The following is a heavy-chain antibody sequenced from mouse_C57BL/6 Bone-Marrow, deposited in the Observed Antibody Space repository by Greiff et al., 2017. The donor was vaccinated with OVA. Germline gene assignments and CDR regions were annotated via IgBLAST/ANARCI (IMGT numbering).Heavy chain of an antibody. CDR2: ISYSGST. D-gene: IGHD2-3*01. J-gene: IGHJ3*01. CDR1: GYSITSGYD. CDR3: ARDDDGASFAY. V-gene: IGHV3-1*01. Sequence: EVQLVESGPGMVKPSQSLSLTCTVTGYSITSGYDWHWIRHFPGNKLEWMGYISYSGSTNYNPSLKSRISITHDTSKNHFFLKLNSVTTEDTATYYCARDDDGASFAYWGQGTLVTVSA.